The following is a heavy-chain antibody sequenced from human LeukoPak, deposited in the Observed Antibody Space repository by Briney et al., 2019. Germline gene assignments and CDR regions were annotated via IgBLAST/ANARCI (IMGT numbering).Heavy chain of an antibody. CDR3: AKDYLAQLAYFDY. CDR2: ISGSGGST. Sequence: QPGGSLRLSCAASGFPISSYAMSWVRQAPGKGLEWVSAISGSGGSTYYADSVKGRFTISRDNSKNTLYPQMNSLRAEDTAVYYCAKDYLAQLAYFDYWGQGTLVTVSS. V-gene: IGHV3-23*01. J-gene: IGHJ4*02. CDR1: GFPISSYA. D-gene: IGHD1-1*01.